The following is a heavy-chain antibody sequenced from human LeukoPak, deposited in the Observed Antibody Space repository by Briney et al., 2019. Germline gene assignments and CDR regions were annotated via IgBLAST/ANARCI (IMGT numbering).Heavy chain of an antibody. J-gene: IGHJ6*02. Sequence: GGSLRLSCAASGFTFSSYSMNWVRQAPGKGLEWVSSISSSSSYICYADSVKGRFTISRDNAKNSLYLQMNSLRAEDTAVYYCASKMDIVVVPAAPRGYYYYGMDVWGQGTTVTVSS. V-gene: IGHV3-21*01. CDR1: GFTFSSYS. CDR2: ISSSSSYI. CDR3: ASKMDIVVVPAAPRGYYYYGMDV. D-gene: IGHD2-2*03.